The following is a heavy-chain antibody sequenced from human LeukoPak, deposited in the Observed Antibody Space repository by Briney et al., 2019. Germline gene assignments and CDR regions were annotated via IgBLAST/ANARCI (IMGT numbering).Heavy chain of an antibody. D-gene: IGHD3-10*01. CDR1: GVTFSSFG. J-gene: IGHJ4*02. CDR3: ARSALDTSGSYYNPQPFEF. V-gene: IGHV3-33*01. Sequence: GGSLRLSCVASGVTFSSFGMHWVRQAPGKGLEWVAFIWYDGSNEYYADSVKGRFTIFRDNSKNTLYLQMNSLRGDDTAVYYCARSALDTSGSYYNPQPFEFWGQGTLVTVSS. CDR2: IWYDGSNE.